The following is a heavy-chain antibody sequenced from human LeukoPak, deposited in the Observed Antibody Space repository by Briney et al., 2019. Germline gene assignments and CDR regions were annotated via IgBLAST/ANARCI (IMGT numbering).Heavy chain of an antibody. J-gene: IGHJ5*01. CDR3: ARLNPGYVTAPHDS. Sequence: SETVSLTCTVSGGSITAGNHHWGWIRQPPGKGLEWIGSVYYSGSIFSDTSHKSRVTISGDTSKNQFSLSLSSVTAADTAVYYCARLNPGYVTAPHDSWGQGMLVTVSS. CDR2: VYYSGSI. D-gene: IGHD3-16*01. V-gene: IGHV4-39*01. CDR1: GGSITAGNHH.